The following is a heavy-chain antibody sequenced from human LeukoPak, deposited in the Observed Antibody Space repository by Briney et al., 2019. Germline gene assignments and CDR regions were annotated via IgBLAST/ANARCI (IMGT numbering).Heavy chain of an antibody. CDR1: GGSISSGGYY. CDR3: ARGQGGNYYLNYFDY. V-gene: IGHV4-61*08. Sequence: PSETLSLTCTVSGGSISSGGYYWSWIRQPPGKGLEWIGHFYYSGSTNYNPSLKSRVTISVDTSRNQFSLKLTSVTAADTAVYYCARGQGGNYYLNYFDYWGQGALVTVSS. CDR2: FYYSGST. J-gene: IGHJ4*02. D-gene: IGHD1-26*01.